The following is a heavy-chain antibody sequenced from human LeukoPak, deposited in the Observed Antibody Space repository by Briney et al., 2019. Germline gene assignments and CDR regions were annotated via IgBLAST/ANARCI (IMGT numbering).Heavy chain of an antibody. V-gene: IGHV1-18*01. J-gene: IGHJ5*02. CDR2: ISPHKGNT. Sequence: ASVKVSCKASGYTFTRYGISWVRQAPGQGLEWMGWISPHKGNTNNEQKFRGRVTMTTDTSTSTAYMELRSLRSDDTAVYYCARGYYDILTGYYRGSWFDPWGQGTLVTVSS. D-gene: IGHD3-9*01. CDR1: GYTFTRYG. CDR3: ARGYYDILTGYYRGSWFDP.